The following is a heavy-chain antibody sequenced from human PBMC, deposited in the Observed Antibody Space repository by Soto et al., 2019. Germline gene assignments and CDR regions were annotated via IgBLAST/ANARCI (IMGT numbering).Heavy chain of an antibody. CDR3: TRDWVPMTTVVHDAFDI. CDR2: IRSKAYGGTT. CDR1: GFTFGYHA. J-gene: IGHJ3*02. Sequence: GGSLRLSCTASGFTFGYHAMSWVRQAPGKGLEWVGFIRSKAYGGTTEYAASVKGRFTISRDDSKSIAYLQMNSLKTEDTAVYYCTRDWVPMTTVVHDAFDIWGQGTMVTVSS. V-gene: IGHV3-49*04. D-gene: IGHD4-17*01.